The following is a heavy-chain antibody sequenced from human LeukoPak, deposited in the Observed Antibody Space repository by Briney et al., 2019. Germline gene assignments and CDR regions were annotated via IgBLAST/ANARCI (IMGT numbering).Heavy chain of an antibody. CDR3: AMRAREQRDISPGNWLDP. Sequence: SETLSLTCTVSGGSISSYYWNWIRQPPGNGLEWIGRTNGGNTNYNPSLMSRLTISFDTSKNQLSLNLRSVTAADTAVYYCAMRAREQRDISPGNWLDPRGQGTLVTVAS. J-gene: IGHJ5*02. CDR2: TNGGNT. CDR1: GGSISSYY. V-gene: IGHV4-59*08. D-gene: IGHD1/OR15-1a*01.